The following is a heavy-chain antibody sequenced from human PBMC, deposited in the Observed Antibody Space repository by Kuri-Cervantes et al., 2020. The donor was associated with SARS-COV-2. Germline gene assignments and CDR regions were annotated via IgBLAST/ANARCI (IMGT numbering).Heavy chain of an antibody. CDR3: ARGSRVSLWFGPGAVDI. J-gene: IGHJ3*02. D-gene: IGHD3-10*01. CDR1: GFTFSSYS. Sequence: GESLKISCAASGFTFSSYSMNWVRQAPGKGLEWVSSISSSSSYIYYADSVKGRFTISRDNAKNSLYLQMNSLRAEDTAVYYCARGSRVSLWFGPGAVDIWGQGTMVTVSS. V-gene: IGHV3-21*01. CDR2: ISSSSSYI.